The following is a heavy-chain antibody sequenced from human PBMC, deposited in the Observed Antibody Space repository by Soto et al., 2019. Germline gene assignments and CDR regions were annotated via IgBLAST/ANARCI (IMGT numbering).Heavy chain of an antibody. D-gene: IGHD3-22*01. V-gene: IGHV4-4*07. Sequence: SETLSLTCTVSGGSISSYYWSWIRQPAGKGLEWIGRIYTSGSTNYNPSLKSRVTMSVDTSKNQFSLKLSSVTAADTAVYYCARDPGDSSGYYNRNGYYYGMDVWGQGTTVTVSS. CDR3: ARDPGDSSGYYNRNGYYYGMDV. CDR1: GGSISSYY. J-gene: IGHJ6*02. CDR2: IYTSGST.